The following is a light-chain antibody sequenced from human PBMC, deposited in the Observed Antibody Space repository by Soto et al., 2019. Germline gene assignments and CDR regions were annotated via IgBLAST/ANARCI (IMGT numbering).Light chain of an antibody. CDR1: QGIGTY. CDR2: AAS. J-gene: IGKJ1*01. Sequence: DFHMTHSPSSLASSLVEIVTSAGRASQGIGTYLAWYQQKAGKVPNLLIYAASTLQSGVPSRFSGSGSGTDFTLTISSLQPEDVATYYCQKYDGAPKTFGQGTKVDIK. V-gene: IGKV1-27*01. CDR3: QKYDGAPKT.